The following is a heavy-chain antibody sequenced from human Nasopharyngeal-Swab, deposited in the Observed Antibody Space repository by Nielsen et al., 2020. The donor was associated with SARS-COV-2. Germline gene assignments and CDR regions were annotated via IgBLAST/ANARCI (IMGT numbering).Heavy chain of an antibody. CDR2: ITSSSSFI. J-gene: IGHJ6*02. Sequence: ETLSLTCAASGFTFSRHSLNWVRQAPGKGLEWVSSITSSSSFINYAASVKGRFIISRDNAKNSLDLQMNSLRADDTAVYYCARETLSPGYGMDVWGQGTTVTVSS. D-gene: IGHD3-16*02. V-gene: IGHV3-21*01. CDR1: GFTFSRHS. CDR3: ARETLSPGYGMDV.